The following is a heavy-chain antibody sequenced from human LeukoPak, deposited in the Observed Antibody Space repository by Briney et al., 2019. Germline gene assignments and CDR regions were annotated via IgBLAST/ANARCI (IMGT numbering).Heavy chain of an antibody. CDR1: GFTFSCYG. V-gene: IGHV3-30*18. J-gene: IGHJ4*02. Sequence: GRSLRLSCAASGFTFSCYGMHWVRQAPGKGLEWVAVISYDGSNKYYADSVKGRFTIPRDNSKNTLYLQMNSLRAEDTAVYYCAKGDNWNTPAFDYWGQGTLVTVSS. D-gene: IGHD1/OR15-1a*01. CDR2: ISYDGSNK. CDR3: AKGDNWNTPAFDY.